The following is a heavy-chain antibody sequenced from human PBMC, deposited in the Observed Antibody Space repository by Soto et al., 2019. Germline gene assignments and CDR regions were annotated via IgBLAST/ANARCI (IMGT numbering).Heavy chain of an antibody. CDR2: IIPIFGTA. CDR1: GGTFSSYA. D-gene: IGHD3-9*01. J-gene: IGHJ6*02. Sequence: EASVKVSCKASGGTFSSYAISWVRQAPGQGLEWMGGIIPIFGTANYAQKFQGRVTITADESTSTAYMELSSLRSEDTAVYYCARDPDYDILTGGGGAFGYYYGMDVWGQGTTVTVSS. CDR3: ARDPDYDILTGGGGAFGYYYGMDV. V-gene: IGHV1-69*13.